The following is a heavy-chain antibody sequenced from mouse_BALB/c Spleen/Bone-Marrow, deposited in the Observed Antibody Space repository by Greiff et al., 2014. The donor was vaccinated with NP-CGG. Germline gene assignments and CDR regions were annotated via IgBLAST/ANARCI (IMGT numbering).Heavy chain of an antibody. J-gene: IGHJ2*01. D-gene: IGHD2-4*01. CDR2: ISSGGHDT. Sequence: EVKVVESGGGLVKPGGSLKLSCAASGFTFSSYSMSWVRQTPEKRLEWVATISSGGHDTYYPDSVKGRFTISRDNAENTLYLQMSSLKSEDTAVYYCSKDGGYDYSYYFDYWGQGTTLTVSS. CDR1: GFTFSSYS. CDR3: SKDGGYDYSYYFDY. V-gene: IGHV5-6-4*01.